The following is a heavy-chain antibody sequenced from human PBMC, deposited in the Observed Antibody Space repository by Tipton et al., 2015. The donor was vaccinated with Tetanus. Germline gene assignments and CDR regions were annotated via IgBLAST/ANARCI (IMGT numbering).Heavy chain of an antibody. CDR1: GFTFSSYW. CDR3: ARDPGVGTTCWFDP. Sequence: SLRLSCAASGFTFSSYWMHWVRQAPGKGLVWVSRTNSDGSSSNYADSVKGRFTISRDNSKNTLYLQMNSLRAEDTAVYYCARDPGVGTTCWFDPWGQGTLVTVSS. CDR2: TNSDGSSS. D-gene: IGHD4-17*01. J-gene: IGHJ5*02. V-gene: IGHV3-74*01.